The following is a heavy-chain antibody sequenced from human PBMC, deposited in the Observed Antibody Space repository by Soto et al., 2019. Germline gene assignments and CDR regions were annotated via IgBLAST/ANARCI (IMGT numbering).Heavy chain of an antibody. D-gene: IGHD5-12*01. CDR2: IFSSGST. CDR3: AREGSYSAYNFAHGIQLWSFDF. J-gene: IGHJ4*02. Sequence: SETLSLTCTVSGGSINTFYWSWVRQPAGKGLEWIGRIFSSGSTSFNPSLESRVAMSVDKSKNHFSINLSSVTAADMAVYYCAREGSYSAYNFAHGIQLWSFDFWGQGALVTVSS. CDR1: GGSINTFY. V-gene: IGHV4-4*07.